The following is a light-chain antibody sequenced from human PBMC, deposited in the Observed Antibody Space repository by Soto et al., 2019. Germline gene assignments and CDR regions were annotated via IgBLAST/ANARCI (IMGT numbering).Light chain of an antibody. CDR3: QQYNNWAPLT. V-gene: IGKV3-15*01. J-gene: IGKJ4*01. Sequence: EVVMTQSPATLSVSPGEGATLYCRASQSVGKDVAWYQQKPGQAPRLLIFGASVRATGIPSRFSGSGSGTQFTLTISGLQSEDFAVYSCQQYNNWAPLTFGGGTKV. CDR1: QSVGKD. CDR2: GAS.